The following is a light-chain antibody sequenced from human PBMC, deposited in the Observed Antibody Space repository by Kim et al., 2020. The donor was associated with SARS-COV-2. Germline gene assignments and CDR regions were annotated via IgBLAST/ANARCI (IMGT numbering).Light chain of an antibody. CDR1: QSVSSY. CDR2: DAS. V-gene: IGKV3-11*01. Sequence: LAPGERATLSCRASQSVSSYLAWYQQKLGQAPRLLMYDASNRATGIPARFSGSGSGTDFTLTISSLEPEDFAVYYCQQRRNWPPTFGQGTRLEIK. J-gene: IGKJ5*01. CDR3: QQRRNWPPT.